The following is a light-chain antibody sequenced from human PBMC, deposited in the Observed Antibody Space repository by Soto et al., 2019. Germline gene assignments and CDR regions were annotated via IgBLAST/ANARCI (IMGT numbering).Light chain of an antibody. V-gene: IGKV3-11*01. J-gene: IGKJ4*01. Sequence: EAVLTQSPATLSLSPGERATLSCRASLNVNSYLAWYQQKPGQAPRLLIYDASNRATGIPARFSGSGSGTDFTLTISSLEPEDFAIYYCQQRRNWPPLTFGGGTRVEIK. CDR3: QQRRNWPPLT. CDR1: LNVNSY. CDR2: DAS.